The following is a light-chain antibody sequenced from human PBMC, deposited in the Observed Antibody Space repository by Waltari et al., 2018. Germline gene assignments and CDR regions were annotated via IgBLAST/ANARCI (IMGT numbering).Light chain of an antibody. Sequence: EIVLTQFPETQSLAHGERATPSSRASHSVGWTLAWSQQKPGQSPRLLIYGASSRATDIPDRFSGSGSGTDFSLTINRLEPEDFAVYFCQHYVRLPATFGQGTKVEIK. J-gene: IGKJ1*01. V-gene: IGKV3-20*01. CDR3: QHYVRLPAT. CDR1: HSVGWT. CDR2: GAS.